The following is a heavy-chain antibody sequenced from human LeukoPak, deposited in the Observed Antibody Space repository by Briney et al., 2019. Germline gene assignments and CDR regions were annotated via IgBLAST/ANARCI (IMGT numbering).Heavy chain of an antibody. Sequence: SETLSLTCTVSGGSISSGDYYWSWIRQPPGKGLEWIGYIYYSGSTYYNPSLKGRVTISVDTSKNQFSLKLSSVTAADTAVYYCARDRTEYQLLGYYYYGMDVWGQGTTVTVSS. CDR3: ARDRTEYQLLGYYYYGMDV. CDR1: GGSISSGDYY. CDR2: IYYSGST. J-gene: IGHJ6*02. V-gene: IGHV4-30-4*01. D-gene: IGHD2-2*01.